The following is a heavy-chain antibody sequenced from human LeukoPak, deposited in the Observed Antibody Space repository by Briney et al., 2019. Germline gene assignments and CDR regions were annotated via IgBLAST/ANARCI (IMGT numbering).Heavy chain of an antibody. V-gene: IGHV4-34*01. CDR1: GGSFSGYY. J-gene: IGHJ4*02. D-gene: IGHD3-10*01. CDR2: INHSGST. Sequence: SETLSLTCAVYGGSFSGYYWSWIRQPPGKGLEWIGEINHSGSTNYNPSLKSRVTISVDTSKNQFSLKLSSVTAADTAVYYCVRDRSPGYFDYWGQGTLVTVSS. CDR3: VRDRSPGYFDY.